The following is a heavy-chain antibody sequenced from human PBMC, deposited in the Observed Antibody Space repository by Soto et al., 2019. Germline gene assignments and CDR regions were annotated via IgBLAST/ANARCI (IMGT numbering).Heavy chain of an antibody. Sequence: ASVKVSCKASGYTFTGYYMHWVRQAPGQGLEWMGWINPNSGGTNYAQKFQGWVTMTRDTSISTAYMELSRLRSDDTAVYYCARAGSVWQQLEPPAYWGQGTLVTVSS. D-gene: IGHD6-13*01. CDR1: GYTFTGYY. V-gene: IGHV1-2*04. J-gene: IGHJ4*02. CDR2: INPNSGGT. CDR3: ARAGSVWQQLEPPAY.